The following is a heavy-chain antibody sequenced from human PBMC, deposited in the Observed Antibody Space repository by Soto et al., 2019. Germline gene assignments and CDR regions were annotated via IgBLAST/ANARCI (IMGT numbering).Heavy chain of an antibody. CDR3: AKDRYGGVVTMVRGKISLPRFDY. CDR1: GFTFSSYG. D-gene: IGHD3-10*01. V-gene: IGHV3-30*18. Sequence: GGSLRLSCAASGFTFSSYGMHWVRQAPGKGLEWVAVISYDGSNKYYADSVKGRFTISRDNSKNTLYLQMNSLRAEDTAVYYCAKDRYGGVVTMVRGKISLPRFDYWGQGTLVTVSS. J-gene: IGHJ4*02. CDR2: ISYDGSNK.